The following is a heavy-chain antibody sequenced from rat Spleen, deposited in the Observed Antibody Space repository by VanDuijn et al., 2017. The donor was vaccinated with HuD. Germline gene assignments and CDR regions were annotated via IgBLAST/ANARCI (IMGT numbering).Heavy chain of an antibody. CDR3: TTGGRALDY. J-gene: IGHJ2*01. Sequence: EVQLVESGGGLVQPGRSLKLSCAASGFTFSDYYIAWVRQAPTKGLEWVASISYDGGSTYYRDSVKGRFTFSRDNAKSSLYLQMDSLRSEDTATYYCTTGGRALDYWGQGVIVTVSS. CDR2: ISYDGGST. V-gene: IGHV5-20*01. D-gene: IGHD4-1*01. CDR1: GFTFSDYY.